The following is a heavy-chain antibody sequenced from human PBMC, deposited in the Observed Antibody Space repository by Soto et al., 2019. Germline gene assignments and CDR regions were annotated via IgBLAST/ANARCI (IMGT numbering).Heavy chain of an antibody. Sequence: SLSLYSAASGFTFRSYGMHWVRQAPGKGLEWVAVISYDGSNKYYADSVKGRFTISRDNSKNTLYLQMNSLRAEDTAVYYCAADQPPYYYGMDVWGQGTTVTVSS. CDR3: AADQPPYYYGMDV. CDR1: GFTFRSYG. J-gene: IGHJ6*02. CDR2: ISYDGSNK. V-gene: IGHV3-30*03.